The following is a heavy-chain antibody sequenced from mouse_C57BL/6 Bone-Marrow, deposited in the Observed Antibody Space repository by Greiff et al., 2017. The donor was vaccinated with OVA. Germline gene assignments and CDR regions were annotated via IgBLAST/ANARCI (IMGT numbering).Heavy chain of an antibody. CDR3: TRWEYYGSSPYYAMDY. J-gene: IGHJ4*01. D-gene: IGHD1-1*01. V-gene: IGHV1-15*01. CDR2: IDPETGGT. CDR1: GYTFTDYE. Sequence: QVQLKESGAELVRPGASVTLSCKASGYTFTDYEMHWVKQTPVHGLEWIGAIDPETGGTAYNQKFKGKAILTADKSSSTAYMELRSLTSEDSAVYYCTRWEYYGSSPYYAMDYWGQGTSVTVSA.